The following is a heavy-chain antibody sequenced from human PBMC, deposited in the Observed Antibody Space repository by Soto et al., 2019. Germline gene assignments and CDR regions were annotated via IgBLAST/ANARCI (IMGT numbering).Heavy chain of an antibody. CDR3: ARGSYRYDCWSGYYSDYYGMDV. CDR2: IYYSGST. Sequence: PSETLSLTCTVSGGSISSYYWSWIRQPPGKGLEWIGYIYYSGSTNYNPSLKSRVTISVDTSKNQFSLKLSSVTAADTAVYYCARGSYRYDCWSGYYSDYYGMDVWGQGTTVTVSS. V-gene: IGHV4-59*01. J-gene: IGHJ6*02. CDR1: GGSISSYY. D-gene: IGHD3-3*01.